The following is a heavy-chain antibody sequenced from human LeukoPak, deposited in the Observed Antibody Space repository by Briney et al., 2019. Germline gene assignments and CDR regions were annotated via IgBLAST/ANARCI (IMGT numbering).Heavy chain of an antibody. CDR1: GGSISSYF. CDR3: AGGLYSSSWTSMDV. D-gene: IGHD6-13*01. V-gene: IGHV4-59*08. J-gene: IGHJ6*02. Sequence: PSETLSLTCAVSGGSISSYFWSWIRQPPGKGLEWIGYIYYSGSANYNPSLKSRVTMSVDTSKKQVSLKLSSVTAADTAVYYCAGGLYSSSWTSMDVWGQGTTVTVSS. CDR2: IYYSGSA.